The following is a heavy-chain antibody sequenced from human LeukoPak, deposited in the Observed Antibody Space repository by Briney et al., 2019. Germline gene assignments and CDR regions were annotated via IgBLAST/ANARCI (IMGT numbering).Heavy chain of an antibody. D-gene: IGHD4-17*01. J-gene: IGHJ6*03. CDR2: ISSSSSYI. Sequence: GGSLRLSCAASGFTFSSYSMNWVRQAPGKGLEWVSSISSSSSYIYYADSVKGRFTISRDNAKNSLYLQMNSLRAEDTAVYYCARRGVTVTTGYYYYYMDVWGKGTTVTVSS. CDR1: GFTFSSYS. V-gene: IGHV3-21*01. CDR3: ARRGVTVTTGYYYYYMDV.